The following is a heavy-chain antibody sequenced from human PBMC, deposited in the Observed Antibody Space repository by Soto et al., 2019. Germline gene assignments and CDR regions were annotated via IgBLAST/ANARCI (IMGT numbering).Heavy chain of an antibody. Sequence: QMQMQESGPRLVKPSETLSLTCTVSGASITDSYLSWIRQPPEKGLEWIGYIYFSGVATYNPTLRSRATMSRDTSKNEFSLKLTSVTAADTAIYYFARGDSDLAVSEAAYWGQGTLVTVAS. D-gene: IGHD2-15*01. V-gene: IGHV4-59*01. CDR2: IYFSGVA. CDR3: ARGDSDLAVSEAAY. CDR1: GASITDSY. J-gene: IGHJ1*01.